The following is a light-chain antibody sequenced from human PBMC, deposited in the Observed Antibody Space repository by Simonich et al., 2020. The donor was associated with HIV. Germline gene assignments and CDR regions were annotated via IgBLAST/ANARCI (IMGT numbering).Light chain of an antibody. Sequence: SYELTQPPSVSVSPGQTARITCSGDALPKQYAYWYQQKPGQAPGLVIYKDSERPSGIPERFSGSNSGNTATLTISRVEAGDEADYYCQVWDTSSDQFYVFGTGTKVTVL. CDR2: KDS. CDR3: QVWDTSSDQFYV. V-gene: IGLV3-25*02. J-gene: IGLJ1*01. CDR1: ALPKQY.